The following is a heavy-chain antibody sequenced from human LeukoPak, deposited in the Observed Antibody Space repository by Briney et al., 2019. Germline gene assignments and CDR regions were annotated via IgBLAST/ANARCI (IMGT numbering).Heavy chain of an antibody. CDR3: AKTRGVEMVTTLALDY. D-gene: IGHD5-24*01. J-gene: IGHJ4*02. CDR2: IYYSGST. V-gene: IGHV4-39*07. Sequence: NPSETLSLTCTVSGGSISSSSYYWGWIRQPPGKGLEWIGSIYYSGSTYYNPSLKSRVTISVDTSKNQFSLKLSSVTAADTAVYYCAKTRGVEMVTTLALDYWGQGTLVTVSS. CDR1: GGSISSSSYY.